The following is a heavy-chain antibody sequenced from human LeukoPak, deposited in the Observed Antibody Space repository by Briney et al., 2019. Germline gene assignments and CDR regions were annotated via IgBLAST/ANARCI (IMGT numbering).Heavy chain of an antibody. V-gene: IGHV3-66*01. J-gene: IGHJ4*02. CDR3: ARGQGPPHSYGYQN. CDR1: GFTVSSNY. Sequence: PGGSLRLSCAASGFTVSSNYMSWVRQAPGKGLEWVSVIYSGGSTYYADSVKGRFTISSDNSKNTLYLQMNSLRAEDTAVYYCARGQGPPHSYGYQNWGQGTLVTVSS. CDR2: IYSGGST. D-gene: IGHD5-18*01.